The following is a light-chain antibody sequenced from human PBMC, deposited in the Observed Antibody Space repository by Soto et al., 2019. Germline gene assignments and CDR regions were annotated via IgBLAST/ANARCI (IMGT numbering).Light chain of an antibody. CDR2: DVS. CDR3: SSYTATSTSYV. CDR1: NSDVGAYNH. Sequence: QSALTQPASVSGSPGQSITISCTGTNSDVGAYNHVSWYQQHPGKAPKVMIYDVSNRPSGVSNRFSGSKSGTTASLTISGLQAEDEADYFCSSYTATSTSYVFGAGTKLTVL. V-gene: IGLV2-14*03. J-gene: IGLJ1*01.